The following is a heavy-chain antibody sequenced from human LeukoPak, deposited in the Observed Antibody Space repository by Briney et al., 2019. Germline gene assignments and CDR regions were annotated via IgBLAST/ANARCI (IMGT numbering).Heavy chain of an antibody. CDR1: GFTFSSYA. Sequence: GGSLRLSCAASGFTFSSYAMHWVRQAPGKGLEWVAVISYDGSNKYYADSVKGRFTISRDNSKNTLYLQMNSLRAEHTAVYYCARDRRELLYYFDYWGQGTLVTVSS. J-gene: IGHJ4*02. CDR3: ARDRRELLYYFDY. D-gene: IGHD1-26*01. CDR2: ISYDGSNK. V-gene: IGHV3-30*01.